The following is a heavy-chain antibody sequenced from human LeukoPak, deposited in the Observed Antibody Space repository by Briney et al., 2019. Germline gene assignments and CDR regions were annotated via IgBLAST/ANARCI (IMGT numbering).Heavy chain of an antibody. CDR2: INHSGST. CDR3: ASNRGYSSSWYWFNWFDP. D-gene: IGHD6-13*01. CDR1: GGSFSGYY. Sequence: SETLSLTCAVYGGSFSGYYWSWIRQPPGKGLEWIGEINHSGSTNYNPSLKSRVTISVDTSKNQFSLKLSSVTAADTAVYYFASNRGYSSSWYWFNWFDPWGQGTPVTVSS. V-gene: IGHV4-34*01. J-gene: IGHJ5*02.